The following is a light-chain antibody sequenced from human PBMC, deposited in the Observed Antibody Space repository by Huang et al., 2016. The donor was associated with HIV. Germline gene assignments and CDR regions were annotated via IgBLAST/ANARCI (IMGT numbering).Light chain of an antibody. J-gene: IGKJ3*01. CDR2: DAS. CDR1: QSVSSY. Sequence: EIVLTQSPATLSLSPGERATLSCRASQSVSSYLAWYQKKPGQAPRLLIYDASNRATGIPARFSGSGSGTDFTLTISSLEPEDFAVYYCQQRSNWQFTFGPGTKVDIK. CDR3: QQRSNWQFT. V-gene: IGKV3-11*01.